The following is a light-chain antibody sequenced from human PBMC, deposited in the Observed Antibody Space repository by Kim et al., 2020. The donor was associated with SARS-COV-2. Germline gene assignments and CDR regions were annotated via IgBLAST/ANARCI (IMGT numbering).Light chain of an antibody. CDR1: QSISGH. CDR2: AAS. Sequence: DIQMTQSPSSLSASVGDRVTITCRSSQSISGHLNWYQQKPGRAPNLLIYAASVLHSGVPSRFSATASGTDFTLTISSLQPEDFATYYCQQSYSASRTFGQGTKVDIK. V-gene: IGKV1-39*01. J-gene: IGKJ1*01. CDR3: QQSYSASRT.